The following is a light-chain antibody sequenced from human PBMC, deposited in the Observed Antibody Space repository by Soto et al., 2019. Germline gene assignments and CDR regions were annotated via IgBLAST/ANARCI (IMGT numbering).Light chain of an antibody. J-gene: IGLJ1*01. CDR2: GVS. Sequence: QSVLTQPSSVSGSPGQSITISCGGRRCDIGSDKYVACYQQFPWKTPKILINGVSNRPSGVSSRFSGSQSSNTASLNISVLQAADDTDCYCISYTDSSTSYVFGSGTKVTV. CDR3: ISYTDSSTSYV. V-gene: IGLV2-14*01. CDR1: RCDIGSDKY.